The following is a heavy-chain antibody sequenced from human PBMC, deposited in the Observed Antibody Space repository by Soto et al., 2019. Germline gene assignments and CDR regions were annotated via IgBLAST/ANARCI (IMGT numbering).Heavy chain of an antibody. Sequence: QVQLQESGPGLVKPSQTLSLTCTVSGGSISTVDYWWGWIRQSPDMGLEWIGHIYDGGRTYNNPSLESLVAMSVDTSKSQLSLTLSSVSAADTAVYYCARGPSGDKVDSWGQGTLVTVSS. V-gene: IGHV4-30-4*01. CDR3: ARGPSGDKVDS. D-gene: IGHD7-27*01. J-gene: IGHJ4*02. CDR2: IYDGGRT. CDR1: GGSISTVDYW.